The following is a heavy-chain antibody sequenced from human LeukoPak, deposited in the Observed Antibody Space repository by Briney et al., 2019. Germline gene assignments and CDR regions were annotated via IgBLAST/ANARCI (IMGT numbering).Heavy chain of an antibody. CDR1: GFTFSSYG. D-gene: IGHD1-26*01. CDR3: AKDKELALDY. CDR2: ISYDGSNK. J-gene: IGHJ4*02. V-gene: IGHV3-30*18. Sequence: GRSLRLSCAASGFTFSSYGMHWVRQAPGKGLECVAVISYDGSNKYYADSVKGRFTISRDNCKNTLYLQMNSLRAEDTAVYYCAKDKELALDYWGQGTLVTVSS.